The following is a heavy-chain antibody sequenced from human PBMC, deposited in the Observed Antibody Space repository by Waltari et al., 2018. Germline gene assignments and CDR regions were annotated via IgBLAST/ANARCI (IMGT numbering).Heavy chain of an antibody. CDR1: GFTFSSYA. D-gene: IGHD2-15*01. CDR3: AKVLCSGGSFGCSVLQPLDY. Sequence: EVQLLESGGGLVQPGGSLRLSCAASGFTFSSYAMSWVRQAPGKGLEWVSAISGRGGSTYYADSVKGRFTISRDNSKNTLYLQMNSLRAEDTAVYYCAKVLCSGGSFGCSVLQPLDYWGQGTLVTVSS. J-gene: IGHJ4*02. CDR2: ISGRGGST. V-gene: IGHV3-23*01.